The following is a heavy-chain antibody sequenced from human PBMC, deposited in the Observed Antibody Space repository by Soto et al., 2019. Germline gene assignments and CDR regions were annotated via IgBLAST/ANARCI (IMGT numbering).Heavy chain of an antibody. D-gene: IGHD4-17*01. CDR1: GGSISSGGYY. CDR2: IYYSGST. J-gene: IGHJ6*02. CDR3: ARDEEVNYSDYGGSDYYYGMDV. Sequence: QVQLQESGPGLVKPSQTLSLTCTVSGGSISSGGYYWSWIRQHPGKALEWIGYIYYSGSTYYNPSLKSRFTISVDASKNQFSLKLSSVTAADTAVYYCARDEEVNYSDYGGSDYYYGMDVWGQGTPVTVSS. V-gene: IGHV4-31*03.